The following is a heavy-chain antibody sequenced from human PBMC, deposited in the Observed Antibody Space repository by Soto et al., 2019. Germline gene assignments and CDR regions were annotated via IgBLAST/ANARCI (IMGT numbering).Heavy chain of an antibody. CDR2: ISYDGSNK. D-gene: IGHD6-19*01. Sequence: QVQLVESGGGVVQPGKSLRLSCAGSGFTFSSYGMDWVRQAPGKGLEWVAVISYDGSNKYYADFVKGRFTSSRDNCKNTLSLHMSSLRADDTALYYCAKDRMVAGLRGYFDYWGQGTLVTVSS. J-gene: IGHJ4*02. CDR1: GFTFSSYG. V-gene: IGHV3-30*18. CDR3: AKDRMVAGLRGYFDY.